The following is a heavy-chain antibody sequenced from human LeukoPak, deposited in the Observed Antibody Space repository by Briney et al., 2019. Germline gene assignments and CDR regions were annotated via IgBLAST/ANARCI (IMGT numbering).Heavy chain of an antibody. Sequence: GGSLTLSCAASGFTFSTYNMNWVRQAPGKGLEWLAYITSNINTIYYADSVQGRFTISRDNSKNTLYLQMNSLRAEDTAVYYCASHTDYDFWSGYYKGDYYYMDVWGKGTTVTVSS. CDR1: GFTFSTYN. CDR3: ASHTDYDFWSGYYKGDYYYMDV. CDR2: ITSNINTI. J-gene: IGHJ6*03. V-gene: IGHV3-48*01. D-gene: IGHD3-3*01.